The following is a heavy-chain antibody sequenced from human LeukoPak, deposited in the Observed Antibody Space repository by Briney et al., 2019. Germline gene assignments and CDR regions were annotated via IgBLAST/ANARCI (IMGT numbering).Heavy chain of an antibody. CDR2: ISGSGGST. CDR3: AKDKGSGTYPPY. Sequence: GGSLRLSCAASGFTFSSFALSWVRQGPGKGLEWVSGISGSGGSTYYADSVKGRFTISRDNSNNRLYLQMNSLRAEDAAVYYCAKDKGSGTYPPYWGQGTLVTVSS. V-gene: IGHV3-23*01. CDR1: GFTFSSFA. J-gene: IGHJ4*02. D-gene: IGHD1-26*01.